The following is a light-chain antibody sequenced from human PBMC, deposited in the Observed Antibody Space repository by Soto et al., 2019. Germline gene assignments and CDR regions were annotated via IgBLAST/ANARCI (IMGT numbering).Light chain of an antibody. CDR3: SSYPGSSTRVI. J-gene: IGLJ2*01. CDR1: SSDVGGYNY. V-gene: IGLV2-14*03. CDR2: DVS. Sequence: QSALTQPASVSGSPGQSITISCTGTSSDVGGYNYVSWYQQHPGKAPKLMIYDVSNRPSGVSDRFSGSRSGNTASLAISGLQAEDEAHYFCSSYPGSSTRVIFGGGTKLTVL.